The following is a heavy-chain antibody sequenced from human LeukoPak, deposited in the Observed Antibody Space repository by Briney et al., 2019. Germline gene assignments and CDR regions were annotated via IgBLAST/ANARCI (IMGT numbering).Heavy chain of an antibody. CDR1: GFTLSSYW. Sequence: GGSLRLSCAASGFTLSSYWMHWVGQAPGKGLVWVSRINSDGSSTSYADSVKGRFTISRDNAKNTLYLQMNSLRAEDTAVYYCARMRYYDSSGYANWGQGTLVTVSS. J-gene: IGHJ4*02. CDR3: ARMRYYDSSGYAN. D-gene: IGHD3-22*01. V-gene: IGHV3-74*01. CDR2: INSDGSST.